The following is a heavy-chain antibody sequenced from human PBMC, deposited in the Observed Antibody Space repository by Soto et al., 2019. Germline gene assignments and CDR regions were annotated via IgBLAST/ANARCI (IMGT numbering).Heavy chain of an antibody. V-gene: IGHV3-53*04. CDR2: IYSGGST. CDR1: GFTVSSNY. D-gene: IGHD5-12*01. J-gene: IGHJ4*02. Sequence: EVQLVESGGGLVQPGGSLRLSCAASGFTVSSNYMSWVRQAPGKGLEWVSVIYSGGSTYYADSVKGRFTISRHNSKNTLYLQMNSLRAEDTAVYYCAREQDGYNCDYFDYWGQGTLVTVSS. CDR3: AREQDGYNCDYFDY.